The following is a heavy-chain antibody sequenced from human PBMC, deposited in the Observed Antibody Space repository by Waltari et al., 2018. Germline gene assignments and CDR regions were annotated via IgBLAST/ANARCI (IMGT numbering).Heavy chain of an antibody. CDR3: AKTAATGTVDY. Sequence: EVQLVESGGGLVQPGGSLRLSCAASGSTFRTDCMIWGRKAPGKGLEWVAILNQDGSEKYYVDSVKGRFTISRDNAKSSLYLQMNSLRAEDTAVYYCAKTAATGTVDYWGQGTLVTVSS. V-gene: IGHV3-7*01. D-gene: IGHD6-13*01. J-gene: IGHJ4*02. CDR2: LNQDGSEK. CDR1: GSTFRTDC.